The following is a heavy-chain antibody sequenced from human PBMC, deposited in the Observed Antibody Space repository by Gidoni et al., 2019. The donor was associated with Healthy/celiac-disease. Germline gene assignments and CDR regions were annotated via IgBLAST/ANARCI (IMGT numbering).Heavy chain of an antibody. Sequence: IKSKTDGGTTDYAAPVKGRFTISRDDSKNTLYLQMNSLKTEDTPVYYCTTEAPLLWFGELWGYYGMDVWGQGTTVTVSS. D-gene: IGHD3-10*01. V-gene: IGHV3-15*01. CDR2: IKSKTDGGTT. CDR3: TTEAPLLWFGELWGYYGMDV. J-gene: IGHJ6*02.